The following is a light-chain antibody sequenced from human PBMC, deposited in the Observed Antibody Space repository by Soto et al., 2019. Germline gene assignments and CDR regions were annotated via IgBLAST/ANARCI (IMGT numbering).Light chain of an antibody. Sequence: ESVFTQSPGTLSLSPGERATLSCRASQSVTNRYFAWYQQRPGQAPRLLIYGISNRATGIPDRFSGSGSGTDFTLTISRLEPEDFVVYYCQQYSSLPHTFGQGTTVDIK. V-gene: IGKV3-20*01. J-gene: IGKJ2*01. CDR3: QQYSSLPHT. CDR1: QSVTNRY. CDR2: GIS.